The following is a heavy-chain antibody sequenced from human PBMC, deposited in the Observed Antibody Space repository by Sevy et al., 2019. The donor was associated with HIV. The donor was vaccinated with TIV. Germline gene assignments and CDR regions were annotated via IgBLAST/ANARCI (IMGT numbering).Heavy chain of an antibody. J-gene: IGHJ6*02. Sequence: SETLSLTCAVSGGSSSGYYWAWIRQSPGKGLEWIGEISHRGSTKYNPSLKSRVSISVDTSKDQISLRLTSLTAADTAVYYYARGGIMATTEYGMDVWGQGTTVTVSS. CDR1: GGSSSGYY. V-gene: IGHV4-34*01. CDR2: ISHRGST. CDR3: ARGGIMATTEYGMDV. D-gene: IGHD1-1*01.